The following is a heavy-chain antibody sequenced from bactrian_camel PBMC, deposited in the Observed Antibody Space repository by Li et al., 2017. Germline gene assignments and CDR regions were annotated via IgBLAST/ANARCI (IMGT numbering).Heavy chain of an antibody. Sequence: DVQLVESGGGSIQAGGSLKLSCEATGNTDRAFCMGWFRQAPGEEREEEVAVVYSGGSGTSYADSVKGRFTISRVNAKNTVYLQMNSLKPGDTAVYYCVKASRAYYNDYVPAVPLKRDFGTWGQGTQVTVS. J-gene: IGHJ6*01. CDR2: VYSGGSGT. D-gene: IGHD4*01. CDR3: VKASRAYYNDYVPAVPLKRDFGT. CDR1: GNTDRAFC. V-gene: IGHV3S42*01.